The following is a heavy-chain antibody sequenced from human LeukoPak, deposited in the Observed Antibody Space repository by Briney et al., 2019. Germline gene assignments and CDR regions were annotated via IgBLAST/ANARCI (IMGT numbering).Heavy chain of an antibody. CDR2: ISGSGGAT. D-gene: IGHD6-13*01. V-gene: IGHV3-23*01. CDR1: GLTFSTYT. J-gene: IGHJ4*02. Sequence: PGGSLRLSCPASGLTFSTYTMSWVRQAPGKGLKWVSPISGSGGATYSADSVKGRFTISRDNSKDTLFLHMTSLRAEDTAVYYCAKRNGYYSSWYLINFDYWGQGNLVTVSS. CDR3: AKRNGYYSSWYLINFDY.